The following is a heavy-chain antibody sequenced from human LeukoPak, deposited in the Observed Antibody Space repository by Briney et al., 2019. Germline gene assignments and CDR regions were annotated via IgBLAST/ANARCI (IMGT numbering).Heavy chain of an antibody. D-gene: IGHD1-26*01. CDR1: GYTFTSYY. CDR3: ARAYSGDGGFDY. V-gene: IGHV1-18*04. J-gene: IGHJ4*02. Sequence: ASVKVSCKASGYTFTSYYMHWVRQAPGQGLEWMGWISAYNGNTNYAQKLQGRVTMTTDTSTSTAYMELRSLRSDDTAVYYCARAYSGDGGFDYWGQGTLVTVSS. CDR2: ISAYNGNT.